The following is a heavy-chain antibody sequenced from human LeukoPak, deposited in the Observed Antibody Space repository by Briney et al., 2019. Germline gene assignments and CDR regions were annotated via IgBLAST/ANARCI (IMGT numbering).Heavy chain of an antibody. J-gene: IGHJ4*02. D-gene: IGHD6-19*01. CDR1: GYTLTSNG. V-gene: IGHV1-18*01. CDR3: ARDQQWLDPARHGFDY. Sequence: EASVKVSCKASGYTLTSNGISWVRQVPGQGLEWVGWISAYNGNTNYAQKFQGRVTMTTDTSTSAAYMELRRLRSDDTAVYYCARDQQWLDPARHGFDYWGQGTLVTVSS. CDR2: ISAYNGNT.